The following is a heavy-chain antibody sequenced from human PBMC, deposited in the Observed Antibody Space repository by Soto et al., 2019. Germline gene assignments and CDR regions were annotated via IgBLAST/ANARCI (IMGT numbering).Heavy chain of an antibody. J-gene: IGHJ4*02. CDR1: GYTISSGDF. CDR2: SDRSGRT. CDR3: VGDTLVYYFDN. Sequence: SETLSLTCAVSGYTISSGDFCCGSRQPPGEGVEGFASSDRSGRTYYDSTLKSRVTISVDTSKNKLSLHMSCLTAADTAVYYFVGDTLVYYFDNWGQGTPVTVSS. V-gene: IGHV4-38-2*02.